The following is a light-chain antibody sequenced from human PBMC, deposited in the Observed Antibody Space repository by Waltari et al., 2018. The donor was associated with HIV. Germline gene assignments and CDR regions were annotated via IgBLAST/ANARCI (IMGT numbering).Light chain of an antibody. V-gene: IGLV2-18*02. CDR2: EVT. CDR1: SSDIGAYNR. CDR3: SSYTTSSTWV. J-gene: IGLJ3*02. Sequence: QSALTQPPSVSGSLGQSVTISCTGTSSDIGAYNRASWYQQSPGTAPKLRIYEVTHRPSGVPVRFSGAKSGNTSSLPISGLQADDEADYYCSSYTTSSTWVFGGGTKLTVL.